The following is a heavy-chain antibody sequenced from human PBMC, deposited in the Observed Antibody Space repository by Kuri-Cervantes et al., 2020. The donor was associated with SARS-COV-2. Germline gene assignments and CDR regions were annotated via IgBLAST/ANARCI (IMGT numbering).Heavy chain of an antibody. V-gene: IGHV3-53*01. CDR3: ARESSGSGDAFDI. CDR1: GFTVSSNY. Sequence: GESLKISCAASGFTVSSNYMSWVRQAPGKGLEWVSVIYSGGSTYYADSVQGRFTISRDNSKNTLYLQVNSLRVEDTAVYYCARESSGSGDAFDIWGQGTMVSVSS. D-gene: IGHD3-10*01. J-gene: IGHJ3*02. CDR2: IYSGGST.